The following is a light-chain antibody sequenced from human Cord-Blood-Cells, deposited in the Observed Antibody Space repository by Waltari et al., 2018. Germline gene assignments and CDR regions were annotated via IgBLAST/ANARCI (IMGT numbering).Light chain of an antibody. CDR1: SSDVGSYNL. Sequence: QSALTQPASVSGSPGQSITISCTGTSSDVGSYNLVSWYQQPPGKAPKLMIYEFSKRPSGVSNRFSGSKSGNTASLTISGLQAEDEADYYCCSYAGSSTFVFGTGTKVTVL. CDR2: EFS. CDR3: CSYAGSSTFV. J-gene: IGLJ1*01. V-gene: IGLV2-23*02.